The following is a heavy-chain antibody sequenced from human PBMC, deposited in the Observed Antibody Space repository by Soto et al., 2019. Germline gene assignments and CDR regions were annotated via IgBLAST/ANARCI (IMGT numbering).Heavy chain of an antibody. J-gene: IGHJ3*02. CDR1: GGSISSSSYY. Sequence: SETLSLTCTVSGGSISSSSYYWGWIRQPPGKGLEWIGSIYYSGSTYYNPSLKSRVAISVDTSKNQFSLKLSSVTAADTAVYYCARLSFGYYYDSSGYRTTMGAFDIWGQGTMVTVSS. V-gene: IGHV4-39*01. D-gene: IGHD3-22*01. CDR2: IYYSGST. CDR3: ARLSFGYYYDSSGYRTTMGAFDI.